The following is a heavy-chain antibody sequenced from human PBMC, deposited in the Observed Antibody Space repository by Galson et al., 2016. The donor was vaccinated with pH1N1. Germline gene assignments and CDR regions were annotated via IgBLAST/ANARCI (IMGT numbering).Heavy chain of an antibody. J-gene: IGHJ6*02. Sequence: SVKVSCKASGGTFGSYGINWVRQAPGQGLEWMGGIIPIFNTAKYAQNFQGRVTITADESTTTAYMELSSLRSEDTAVYYCARSGRLLGPYHYYAMDVWGQGTTVIVSS. D-gene: IGHD6-25*01. CDR2: IIPIFNTA. V-gene: IGHV1-69*13. CDR3: ARSGRLLGPYHYYAMDV. CDR1: GGTFGSYG.